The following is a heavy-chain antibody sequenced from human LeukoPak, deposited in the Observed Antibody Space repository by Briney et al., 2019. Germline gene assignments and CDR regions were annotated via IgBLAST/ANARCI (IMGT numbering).Heavy chain of an antibody. CDR1: GYSISSGYY. Sequence: SETLSLTCTVSGYSISSGYYWGWIRQPPGKGLEWIGSIYHSGSTYYNPSLKSRVTISVDTSKNQFSLKLRPVTAADTAVYYCARGVVIAPQTFDYWGQGTLVTVSS. CDR2: IYHSGST. V-gene: IGHV4-38-2*02. J-gene: IGHJ4*02. D-gene: IGHD2-21*01. CDR3: ARGVVIAPQTFDY.